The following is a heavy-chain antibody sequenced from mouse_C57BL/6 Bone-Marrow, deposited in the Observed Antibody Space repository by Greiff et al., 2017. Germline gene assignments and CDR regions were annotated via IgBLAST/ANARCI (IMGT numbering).Heavy chain of an antibody. V-gene: IGHV5-6*02. J-gene: IGHJ2*01. Sequence: EVKLVESGGDLVKPGGSLKLSCAASGFTFSSYGMSWVRQTPDKRLEWVATISSGGSNTYYPDSVKGRFTISRDNANNTLYLQMSSLKSEDTAMYYCARPLPPGTYFDYWGQGTTLTVSS. CDR1: GFTFSSYG. D-gene: IGHD5-5*01. CDR3: ARPLPPGTYFDY. CDR2: ISSGGSNT.